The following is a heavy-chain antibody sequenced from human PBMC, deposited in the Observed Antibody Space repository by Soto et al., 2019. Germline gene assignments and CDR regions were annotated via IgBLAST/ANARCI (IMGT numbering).Heavy chain of an antibody. J-gene: IGHJ4*02. Sequence: QITLKESGPTLVKPTQTLTLTCTFSAFSLSTSGVGVGWIRQPPGKALEWLTFIYWDDDKRYSPSLKSRLTITKDTSKNQVVLTRTHMYPVDTATYCCARLVAACITSYCDSWGQGTLVTVSS. V-gene: IGHV2-5*02. D-gene: IGHD3-10*01. CDR3: ARLVAACITSYCDS. CDR2: IYWDDDK. CDR1: AFSLSTSGVG.